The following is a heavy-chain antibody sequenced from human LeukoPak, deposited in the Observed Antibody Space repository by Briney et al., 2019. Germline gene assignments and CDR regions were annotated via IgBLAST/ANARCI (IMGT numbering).Heavy chain of an antibody. CDR2: ISAYDGNT. CDR1: GYTCTIYG. Sequence: ASVTVSCTSSGYTCTIYGISWVRQAPGQGLEWMGWISAYDGNTDYAQNLQGRVTMTTDTSTSTAYMELRSLRSDDTAVYYCARAVRGYSYAYLPYWGQGTLVTVSS. D-gene: IGHD5-18*01. J-gene: IGHJ4*02. CDR3: ARAVRGYSYAYLPY. V-gene: IGHV1-18*01.